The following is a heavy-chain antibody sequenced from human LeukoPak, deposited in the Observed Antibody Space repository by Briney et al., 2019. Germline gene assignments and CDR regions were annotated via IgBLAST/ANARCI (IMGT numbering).Heavy chain of an antibody. V-gene: IGHV3-23*01. CDR1: GFTFSSYA. CDR2: ISGSGGST. Sequence: GGSLRLSCAASGFTFSSYAMSWVRQAPGKGLEWVSAISGSGGSTYYADSVKGRLTISRDNSKNTLYLQVNSLRAEDTAVYYCAKGETWYLFQHWGQGTLVTVSS. D-gene: IGHD2-15*01. J-gene: IGHJ1*01. CDR3: AKGETWYLFQH.